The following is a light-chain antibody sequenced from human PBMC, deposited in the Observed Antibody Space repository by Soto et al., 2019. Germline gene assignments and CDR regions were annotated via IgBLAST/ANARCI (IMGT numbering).Light chain of an antibody. CDR3: SSFTGSNYV. J-gene: IGLJ1*01. CDR2: DVS. CDR1: ISDVGGYNF. V-gene: IGLV2-14*03. Sequence: QSALTQPAPLSGSPGQSITISCTGNISDVGGYNFVSWYQQYPGKAPKLMICDVSNRPSGVSNRFSGSKSGNTASLTISGLQAEDEADYYCSSFTGSNYVFGTGTKVTVL.